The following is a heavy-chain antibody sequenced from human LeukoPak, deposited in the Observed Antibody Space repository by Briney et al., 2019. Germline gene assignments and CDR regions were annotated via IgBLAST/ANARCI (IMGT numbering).Heavy chain of an antibody. CDR1: GFTFSSYG. J-gene: IGHJ4*02. D-gene: IGHD3-3*01. CDR3: AKGGNYDFWSGYSQLAIFDY. CDR2: ISYDGSNK. Sequence: GSLRLSCAASGFTFSSYGMHWVRQAPGKGPEWVAIISYDGSNKYYADSVKGRFTISRDNSKNTLYLQMNSLRAEDTAVYYCAKGGNYDFWSGYSQLAIFDYWGQGTLVTVSS. V-gene: IGHV3-30*18.